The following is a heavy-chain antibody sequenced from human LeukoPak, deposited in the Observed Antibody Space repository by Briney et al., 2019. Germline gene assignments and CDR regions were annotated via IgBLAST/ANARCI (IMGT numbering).Heavy chain of an antibody. Sequence: GGSLRPSCAASGFTVSSNYMTWVRQAPGKGLEWVANINQDGSEKQYVDSVKGRFTISRDNAKSSLYLQMNSLRAEDTAVYYCARDGVRDGLYFDYWGQGTLVTVSS. V-gene: IGHV3-7*01. D-gene: IGHD5-24*01. CDR2: INQDGSEK. J-gene: IGHJ4*02. CDR3: ARDGVRDGLYFDY. CDR1: GFTVSSNY.